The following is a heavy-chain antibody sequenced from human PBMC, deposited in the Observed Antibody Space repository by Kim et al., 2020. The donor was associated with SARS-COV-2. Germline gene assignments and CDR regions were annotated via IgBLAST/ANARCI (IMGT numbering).Heavy chain of an antibody. CDR1: GFTFNNYA. D-gene: IGHD4-17*01. J-gene: IGHJ3*02. CDR3: ARSGGDYGAADALDM. Sequence: GGSLRLSCEGSGFTFNNYAMNWVRQVPGKGLEWVSGLNWNGYLTRYGDSVKGRFTISRDNPKNSLYLQMNSLRVEDTALYYCARSGGDYGAADALDMWGQGTMVTVSS. V-gene: IGHV3-20*04. CDR2: LNWNGYLT.